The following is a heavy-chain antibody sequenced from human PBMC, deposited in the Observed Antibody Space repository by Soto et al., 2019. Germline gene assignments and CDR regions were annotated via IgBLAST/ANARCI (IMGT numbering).Heavy chain of an antibody. V-gene: IGHV3-53*01. CDR1: GFTVSSNY. Sequence: EVQLVESGGGLIQPGGSLRLSCAAYGFTVSSNYMSWVRQAPGKGLEWVSVIYSRGNTYYADSVKGRLTISRDNSKNTLYLQMNSLRAEDTAVYYCATRLDPIREDALDIWGQGTMVTVSS. CDR3: ATRLDPIREDALDI. D-gene: IGHD4-17*01. J-gene: IGHJ3*02. CDR2: IYSRGNT.